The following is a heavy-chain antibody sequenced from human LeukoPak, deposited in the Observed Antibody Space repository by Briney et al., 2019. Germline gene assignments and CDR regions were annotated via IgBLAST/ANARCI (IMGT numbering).Heavy chain of an antibody. CDR1: GGSISRTSYY. D-gene: IGHD4-17*01. V-gene: IGHV4-39*01. Sequence: SETLSLTCTVSGGSISRTSYYWVWLRQPPGKGLEGIGSTYYTGRTYYSPYLKSQVTISVDTCKNQFSLRLSSVTAADTAMYYCGRIDYGAPDHWGEGTLVTVSS. CDR3: GRIDYGAPDH. CDR2: TYYTGRT. J-gene: IGHJ4*02.